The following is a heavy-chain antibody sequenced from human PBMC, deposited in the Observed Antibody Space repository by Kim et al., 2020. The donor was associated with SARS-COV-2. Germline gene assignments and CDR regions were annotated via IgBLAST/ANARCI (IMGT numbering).Heavy chain of an antibody. D-gene: IGHD3-3*01. CDR2: IYYSGST. CDR1: GGSISSSSYY. V-gene: IGHV4-39*01. J-gene: IGHJ5*02. Sequence: SENLSLTCTVSGGSISSSSYYWGWIRQPPGKGLEWIGSIYYSGSTYYNPSLKSRVTISVDTSKNQFSLKLSSVTAADTAVYYCARGGVLRFLERWFDPWGQGTLVTVSS. CDR3: ARGGVLRFLERWFDP.